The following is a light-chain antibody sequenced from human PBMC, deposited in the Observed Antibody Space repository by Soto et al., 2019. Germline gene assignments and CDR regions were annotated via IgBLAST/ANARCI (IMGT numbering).Light chain of an antibody. V-gene: IGKV1-5*01. CDR3: QQYDTYSPFT. Sequence: DIQMTQSPSTLSASVGDRVTITCRASQSISTWLVWYQQKPGKAPKLLIYGASTLQSGVPSRFTGSRSGTEFTLTISSLQPDDVATDDSQQYDTYSPFTFGQGTKLEIK. CDR2: GAS. J-gene: IGKJ2*01. CDR1: QSISTW.